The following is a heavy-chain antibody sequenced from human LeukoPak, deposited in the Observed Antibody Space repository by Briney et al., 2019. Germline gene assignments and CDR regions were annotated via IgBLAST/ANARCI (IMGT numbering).Heavy chain of an antibody. CDR1: GYTFTRHY. CDR2: INPSGGST. J-gene: IGHJ4*02. D-gene: IGHD1-26*01. Sequence: ASVKVSCKASGYTFTRHYIHWVRQAPGQGLEWMGIINPSGGSTSYAQKFQGRVTMTGDMSTSTVYMELSSLRSEDTAVYYCARVDYSGSYSYWGQGTLVTVSS. CDR3: ARVDYSGSYSY. V-gene: IGHV1-46*01.